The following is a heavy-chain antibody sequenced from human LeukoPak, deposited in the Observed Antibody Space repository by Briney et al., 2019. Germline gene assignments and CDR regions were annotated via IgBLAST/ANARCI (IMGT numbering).Heavy chain of an antibody. J-gene: IGHJ4*02. D-gene: IGHD3-9*01. V-gene: IGHV1-18*01. CDR2: ISAYNGNT. CDR3: ARGDVLRYFDWLTVDY. CDR1: GYTFTSYG. Sequence: ASVKVSCKASGYTFTSYGISWVRQAPGQGLEWMGWISAYNGNTNYAQKLQGRVTMTTGTSTSTAYMELRSLRSDDTAVYYCARGDVLRYFDWLTVDYRGQGTLVTVSS.